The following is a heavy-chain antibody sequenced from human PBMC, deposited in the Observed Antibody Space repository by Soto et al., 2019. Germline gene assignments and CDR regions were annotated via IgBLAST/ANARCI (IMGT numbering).Heavy chain of an antibody. J-gene: IGHJ4*02. CDR1: GFTFSSYA. CDR2: ISGSGGST. V-gene: IGHV3-23*01. Sequence: AASGFTFSSYAMSWVRQAPGKGLEWVSAISGSGGSTYYADSVKGRFTISRDNSKNTLYLQMISLRAEDTAVYYCAYSSTPFDYWGQGTLVTVSS. CDR3: AYSSTPFDY. D-gene: IGHD6-13*01.